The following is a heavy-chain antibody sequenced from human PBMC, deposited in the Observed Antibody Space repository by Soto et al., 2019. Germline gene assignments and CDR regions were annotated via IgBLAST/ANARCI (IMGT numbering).Heavy chain of an antibody. CDR3: ATDRVGATFTFDY. Sequence: GGSLRLSCAASGFTFSSYAMHWVRQAPGKGLEWVAVISYDGSNKYYADSVKGRFTISRDNSKNTLYLQMNSLRAEDTAVYYCATDRVGATFTFDYWGQGTLVTVS. D-gene: IGHD1-26*01. CDR1: GFTFSSYA. J-gene: IGHJ4*02. V-gene: IGHV3-30-3*01. CDR2: ISYDGSNK.